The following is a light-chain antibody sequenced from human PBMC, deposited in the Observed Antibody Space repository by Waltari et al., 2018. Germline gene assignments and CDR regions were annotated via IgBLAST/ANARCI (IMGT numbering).Light chain of an antibody. CDR3: QQSYTAPFT. CDR2: GAS. V-gene: IGKV1-39*01. CDR1: QSISTS. Sequence: DIQMTQSPPSLSASVGDRVTITCRATQSISTSLNWYQHKAGKAPKLLIYGASTLERGVPSRFSGSGSGTDFTLTISSLRPEDFATYYCQQSYTAPFTFGPGTRVDLK. J-gene: IGKJ3*01.